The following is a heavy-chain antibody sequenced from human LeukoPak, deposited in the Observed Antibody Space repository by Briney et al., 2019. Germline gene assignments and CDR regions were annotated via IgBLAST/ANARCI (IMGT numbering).Heavy chain of an antibody. J-gene: IGHJ4*02. CDR3: ARWTYYYDSSGYYFDY. V-gene: IGHV3-11*04. D-gene: IGHD3-22*01. CDR1: GFTFSDYY. CDR2: ISSSGSTI. Sequence: GGSLRLSCAASGFTFSDYYMSWIRQAPGKGLEWVSYISSSGSTIYYADSVKGRFTISRDNAKNSLYLQMNSLRAEDTAVYYCARWTYYYDSSGYYFDYWGEGTLVTVSS.